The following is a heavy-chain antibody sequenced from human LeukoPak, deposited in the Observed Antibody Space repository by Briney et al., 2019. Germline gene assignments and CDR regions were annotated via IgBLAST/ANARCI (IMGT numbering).Heavy chain of an antibody. D-gene: IGHD1-26*01. V-gene: IGHV4-59*08. CDR1: GGSISDYY. J-gene: IGHJ4*02. CDR3: VRHSGAYPRYFDY. CDR2: IHYSGST. Sequence: PSETLSLTCTVSGGSISDYYWSWTRQPPGKGLEWIGVIHYSGSTHYSPSLKSRVTMSVATSNNQFSLNLTSVTAADTAIYYCVRHSGAYPRYFDYWGQGTLVTVSS.